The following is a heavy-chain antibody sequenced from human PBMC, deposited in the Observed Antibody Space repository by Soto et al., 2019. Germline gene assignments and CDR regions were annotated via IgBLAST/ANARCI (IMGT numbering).Heavy chain of an antibody. CDR1: GYSFTSYW. D-gene: IGHD3-22*01. CDR2: IYPGDSDT. Sequence: PGESLKISCKGSGYSFTSYWIGWVRQMPGKGLEWMGIIYPGDSDTRYSPSFQGHVTVSAYKSIITAYLQWSSLKASDTAMYYCARVGDSSGYVPLRYYYGMDVWGQGTTVTVSS. J-gene: IGHJ6*02. V-gene: IGHV5-51*01. CDR3: ARVGDSSGYVPLRYYYGMDV.